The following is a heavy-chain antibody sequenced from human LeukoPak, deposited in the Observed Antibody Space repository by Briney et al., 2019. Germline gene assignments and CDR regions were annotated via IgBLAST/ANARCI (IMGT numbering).Heavy chain of an antibody. CDR1: GYTFTSYG. D-gene: IGHD3-3*01. V-gene: IGHV1-18*01. Sequence: GASVKVSCKASGYTFTSYGISWVRQAPGQGLEWMGWISAYNGNTNYAQKLQGRVTMTTDTSTSTAYMELRSLRSDDTAVYYCARCPRFGVVIMGNWFDPWGRGTLVTVSS. J-gene: IGHJ5*02. CDR2: ISAYNGNT. CDR3: ARCPRFGVVIMGNWFDP.